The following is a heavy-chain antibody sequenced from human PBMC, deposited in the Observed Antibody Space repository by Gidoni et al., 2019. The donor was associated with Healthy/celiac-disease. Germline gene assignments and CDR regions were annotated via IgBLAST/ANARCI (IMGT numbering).Heavy chain of an antibody. CDR1: GFTFRSYA. J-gene: IGHJ6*03. D-gene: IGHD6-19*01. Sequence: QVQLVESGGGVVQPGRSLRLSCAASGFTFRSYAMHWARQAPGKGLAWVAVISYDGSNKYYADSVKGRFTIARDNSKNTLYLQMNSLRAEDTAVYYCARDRGSGAVAGRTVYYYYMDVWGKGTTVTVSS. CDR3: ARDRGSGAVAGRTVYYYYMDV. V-gene: IGHV3-30-3*01. CDR2: ISYDGSNK.